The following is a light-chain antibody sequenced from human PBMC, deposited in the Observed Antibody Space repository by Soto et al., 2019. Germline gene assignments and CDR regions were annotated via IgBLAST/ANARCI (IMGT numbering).Light chain of an antibody. J-gene: IGLJ3*02. V-gene: IGLV1-44*01. CDR1: NSNIGRYS. Sequence: QLVLTQPPSLSGTPGQRVTISCSGSNSNIGRYSVNWYQHFPGTAPKILIYSDDERPSGVPDRFSGSKSGTSASLAISALQSEDEAEYYGAAWYDNLNGPLFGGGTKLTVL. CDR2: SDD. CDR3: AAWYDNLNGPL.